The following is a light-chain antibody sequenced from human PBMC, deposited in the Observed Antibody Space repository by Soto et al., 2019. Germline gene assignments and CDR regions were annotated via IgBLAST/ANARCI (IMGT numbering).Light chain of an antibody. Sequence: EIQMTQSPSSLSAFVGDRVTITCRASQSISSYLNWYQQKPGKAPKLLIYAASSLESGVPSRFSGSGSGTDFTLTITSLQPEDFATYYCQQTSSAPFTFGPGTKVDIK. V-gene: IGKV1-39*01. CDR1: QSISSY. CDR2: AAS. J-gene: IGKJ3*01. CDR3: QQTSSAPFT.